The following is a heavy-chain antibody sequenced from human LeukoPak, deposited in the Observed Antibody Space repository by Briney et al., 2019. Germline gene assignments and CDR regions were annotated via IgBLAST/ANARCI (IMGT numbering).Heavy chain of an antibody. V-gene: IGHV1-18*01. CDR2: ISAYNGNT. CDR3: AREPYYYDSSGYSPLGY. D-gene: IGHD3-22*01. J-gene: IGHJ4*02. Sequence: ASVKVSCKASGYTFTSYGISWVRQAPGQGLEWMGWISAYNGNTNYAQKLQGRVTMTTDTSTSTAYMELRSLISDDTAVYYCAREPYYYDSSGYSPLGYWGQGTLVTVSS. CDR1: GYTFTSYG.